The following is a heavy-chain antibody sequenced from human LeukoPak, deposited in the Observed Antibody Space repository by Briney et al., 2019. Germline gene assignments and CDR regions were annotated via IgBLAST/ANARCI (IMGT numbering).Heavy chain of an antibody. J-gene: IGHJ4*02. CDR2: ISNDGGGT. Sequence: GGSLRLSCTASGFTFGNYWMHWVRQGPGKGLVWVSGISNDGGGTTYADSVRGRFTTSRDNAKNTLYLQMNSLGVEDTAVYYCVRDLDYTPDYWGQGTLVTVSS. V-gene: IGHV3-74*03. D-gene: IGHD3/OR15-3a*01. CDR3: VRDLDYTPDY. CDR1: GFTFGNYW.